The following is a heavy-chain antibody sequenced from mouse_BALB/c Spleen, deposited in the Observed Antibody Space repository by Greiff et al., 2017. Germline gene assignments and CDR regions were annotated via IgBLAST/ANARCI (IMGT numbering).Heavy chain of an antibody. D-gene: IGHD2-4*01. Sequence: EVQGVESGGGLVKPGGSLKLSCAASGFTFSDYYMYWVRQTPEKRLEWVATISDGGSYTYYPDSVKGRFTISRDNAKNNLYLQMSSLKSEDTAMYYCARDRGYDYDGKAFAYWGQGTLVTVSA. V-gene: IGHV5-4*02. CDR2: ISDGGSYT. CDR1: GFTFSDYY. J-gene: IGHJ3*01. CDR3: ARDRGYDYDGKAFAY.